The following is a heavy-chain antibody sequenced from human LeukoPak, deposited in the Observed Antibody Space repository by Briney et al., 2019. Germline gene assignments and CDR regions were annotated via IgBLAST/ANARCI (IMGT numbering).Heavy chain of an antibody. CDR2: ISSSSSYI. D-gene: IGHD5-12*01. V-gene: IGHV3-21*01. CDR3: ARDLSGYGGNDAFDI. CDR1: GFTFSSYS. J-gene: IGHJ3*02. Sequence: GGSLRLSCAASGFTFSSYSMNWVRQAPGKGLEWVSSISSSSSYIYYADSVKGRFTISRDNAKNSLYLQMNSLRAEDTAVYYCARDLSGYGGNDAFDIWGQGTMVTVSS.